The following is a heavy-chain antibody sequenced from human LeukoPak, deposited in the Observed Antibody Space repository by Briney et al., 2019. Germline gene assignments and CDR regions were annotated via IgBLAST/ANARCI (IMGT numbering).Heavy chain of an antibody. CDR2: IYHSGST. CDR1: GYSISSGYY. Sequence: SETLSLTCAVSGYSISSGYYWGWIRQPPGKGLEWIGSIYHSGSTYYNPSLKSRVTISVDTSKNQFSLKLSSVTAADTAVYYCARRNRGSSGYYYYYYYMDVWGKGTTVTVSS. CDR3: ARRNRGSSGYYYYYYYMDV. D-gene: IGHD3-22*01. V-gene: IGHV4-38-2*01. J-gene: IGHJ6*03.